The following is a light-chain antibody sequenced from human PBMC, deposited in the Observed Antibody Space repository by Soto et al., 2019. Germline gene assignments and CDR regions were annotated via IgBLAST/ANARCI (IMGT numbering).Light chain of an antibody. CDR1: QSIGSS. V-gene: IGKV3-11*01. CDR3: QHRTNWPDT. J-gene: IGKJ5*01. CDR2: GSY. Sequence: EIVLTQSPDTLSLSPGERATLSCRASQSIGSSLAWYQQKPGQAPRLLMYGSYNRATGIPARFSGSGSGTDFTLTISSLEPEDFAVYYCQHRTNWPDTFGQGTRLEIK.